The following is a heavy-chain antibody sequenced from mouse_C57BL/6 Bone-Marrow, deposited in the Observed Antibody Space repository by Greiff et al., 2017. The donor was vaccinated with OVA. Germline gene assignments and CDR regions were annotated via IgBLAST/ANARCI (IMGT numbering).Heavy chain of an antibody. CDR3: ARRGTGWLVFDY. D-gene: IGHD1-1*02. J-gene: IGHJ2*01. Sequence: VQLQQSGAELVKPGASVKLSCTASGFNFNDYYMHWVKQRTEQGLEWIGRIDPEDGETKYAPKFQGKATRTAETSSNTAYLQVSSLTSEDTAVYYCARRGTGWLVFDYWGQGTTLTVSS. V-gene: IGHV14-2*01. CDR1: GFNFNDYY. CDR2: IDPEDGET.